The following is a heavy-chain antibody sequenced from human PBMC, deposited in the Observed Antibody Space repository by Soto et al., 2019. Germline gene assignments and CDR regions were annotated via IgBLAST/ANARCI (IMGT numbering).Heavy chain of an antibody. J-gene: IGHJ4*02. V-gene: IGHV4-31*03. CDR1: GGSISSGGYY. CDR2: IYYSGST. Sequence: PSETLSLTCTVSGGSISSGGYYWSWIRQHPGKGLEWIGYIYYSGSTYYNPSLKSRVTISVDTSKNQFSLKLSSVTAADTAVYYCARVNTAMALDYWGQGTLVTSPQ. D-gene: IGHD5-18*01. CDR3: ARVNTAMALDY.